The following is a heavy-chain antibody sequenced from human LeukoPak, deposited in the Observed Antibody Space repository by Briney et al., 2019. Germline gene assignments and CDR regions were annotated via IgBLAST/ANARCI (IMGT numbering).Heavy chain of an antibody. CDR2: ISSSSTI. Sequence: GGSLRLSCAASGFSFSTYEMNWVRQAPGKGLEWVSYISSSSTIYYADSVKGRFTISRDNAKNSLYLQVNSLRAEDTAVYYCARDCSSTSCYRYWGQGTLVTVSS. CDR3: ARDCSSTSCYRY. D-gene: IGHD2-2*01. J-gene: IGHJ4*02. CDR1: GFSFSTYE. V-gene: IGHV3-48*03.